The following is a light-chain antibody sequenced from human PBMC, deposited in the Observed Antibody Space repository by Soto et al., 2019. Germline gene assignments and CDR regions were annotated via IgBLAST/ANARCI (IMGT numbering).Light chain of an antibody. CDR3: QQYYSYVYT. CDR2: DAS. CDR1: QNINNW. V-gene: IGKV1-5*01. J-gene: IGKJ2*01. Sequence: DVQMTLSPSTLSASVGDRVTLTCRASQNINNWLAWFQQKPGKAPRLLIYDASSLESGVPSRFSGSGSGTDFTLTISSLQPDDFATYYCQQYYSYVYTFGQGTKVDIK.